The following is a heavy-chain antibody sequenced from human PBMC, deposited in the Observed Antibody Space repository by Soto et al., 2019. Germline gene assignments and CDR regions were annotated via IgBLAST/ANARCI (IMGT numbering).Heavy chain of an antibody. CDR3: ARLYPSSGGHSGYIDY. Sequence: QLQLQESGPGLVKPSETLSLTCTVSGGSIISSTYYWGWIRQPPGKGLEWIGSIYHSGTTYYNPSLRSRVTISVDTSKDQFSLRLSSLTAADTAVYYCARLYPSSGGHSGYIDYWGQETLVTVSS. V-gene: IGHV4-39*01. D-gene: IGHD5-12*01. CDR1: GGSIISSTYY. J-gene: IGHJ4*02. CDR2: IYHSGTT.